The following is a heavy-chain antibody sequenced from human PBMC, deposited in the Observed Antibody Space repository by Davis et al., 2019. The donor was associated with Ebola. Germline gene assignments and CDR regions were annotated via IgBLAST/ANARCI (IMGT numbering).Heavy chain of an antibody. J-gene: IGHJ6*02. D-gene: IGHD2-8*02. CDR1: GDSVSSNSGA. CDR3: AREASDPGDYYFYGMDV. V-gene: IGHV6-1*01. CDR2: TYYRSKWYT. Sequence: SETLSLTCAISGDSVSSNSGAWNWIRQSPTRGLEWLGRTYYRSKWYTDYEVSVKSRITINPDTSKNQFSLQVKSVTPEDTAVYYCAREASDPGDYYFYGMDVWSQGTTVTVS.